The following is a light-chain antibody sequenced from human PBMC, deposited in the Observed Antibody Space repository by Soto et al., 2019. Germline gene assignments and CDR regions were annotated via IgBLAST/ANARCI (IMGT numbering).Light chain of an antibody. V-gene: IGKV3D-15*01. J-gene: IGKJ4*01. CDR2: GAS. CDR1: QSVSDN. CDR3: QQYNXWPLT. Sequence: EIVLTQSPATLSVSPGERVTLSCRASQSVSDNLAWYQQKPGQAPRLLIYGASIRATDIPARFSGSGSGTEFSLTISSLQSEDFAVYYCQQYNXWPLTFGGGXX.